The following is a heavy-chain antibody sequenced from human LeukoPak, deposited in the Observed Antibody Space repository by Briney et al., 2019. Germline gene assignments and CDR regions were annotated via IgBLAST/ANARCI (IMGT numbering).Heavy chain of an antibody. CDR3: AKDRRNSFDY. CDR1: GFTFSSYA. CDR2: TSGNGAKT. Sequence: PGGSLRFSCTASGFTFSSYALSWVRQAPGQGLEWVSATSGNGAKTYYADSVKGRFTISRDNSKNTLYLQMNSLRVEDTAVYYCAKDRRNSFDYWGQGNPVSVSS. V-gene: IGHV3-23*01. J-gene: IGHJ4*02.